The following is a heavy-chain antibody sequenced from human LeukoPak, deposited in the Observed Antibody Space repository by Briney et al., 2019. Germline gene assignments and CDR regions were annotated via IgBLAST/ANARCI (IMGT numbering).Heavy chain of an antibody. D-gene: IGHD2-2*03. V-gene: IGHV3-23*01. Sequence: GGTLRLSCAASGFTFRNHGMNWVRQAPGKGLEWVSGIGGSGTRTYYADSVKGRFTISRDNSKNTLYLQMNSLRDEDTAVYYCAKDSHWILFDDWGQGTLVTVSS. CDR3: AKDSHWILFDD. CDR2: IGGSGTRT. J-gene: IGHJ4*02. CDR1: GFTFRNHG.